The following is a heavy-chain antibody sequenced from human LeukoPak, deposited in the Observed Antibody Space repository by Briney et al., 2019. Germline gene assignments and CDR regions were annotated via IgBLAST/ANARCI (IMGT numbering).Heavy chain of an antibody. D-gene: IGHD2-8*02. Sequence: PSETLSLTCTVSGGSVSSGSYYWSWIRQPPGKGLEWIGYVYYHGGTNYNPSLKSRVTISVDTSKNQFSLNLSSVTAADTAVYYCARDQVECTGGTCQSRVGFDFWGQGTLVTVSS. J-gene: IGHJ4*02. CDR3: ARDQVECTGGTCQSRVGFDF. CDR2: VYYHGGT. CDR1: GGSVSSGSYY. V-gene: IGHV4-61*01.